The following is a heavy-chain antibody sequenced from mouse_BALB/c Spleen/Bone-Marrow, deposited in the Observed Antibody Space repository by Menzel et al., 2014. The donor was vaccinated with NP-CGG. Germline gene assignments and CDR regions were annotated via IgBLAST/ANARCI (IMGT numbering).Heavy chain of an antibody. CDR3: TQGY. CDR2: IYPGSGST. V-gene: IGHV1S22*01. J-gene: IGHJ2*01. Sequence: GSELVRPGASVKLSCKASGYTFTSYWMHWVKKRPGQGLEWIGNIYPGSGSTNYDEKFKSKATLTVDTSSSTAYMQLSSLTSEVSAVYYCTQGYWGQGTTLSVSS. CDR1: GYTFTSYW.